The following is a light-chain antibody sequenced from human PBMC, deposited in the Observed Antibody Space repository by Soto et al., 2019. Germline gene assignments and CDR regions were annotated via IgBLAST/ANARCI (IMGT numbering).Light chain of an antibody. V-gene: IGKV3-15*01. CDR3: QQYEYWYT. Sequence: EIVMTQSPAALSVSPGERATLSCRASQNINNNLAWYQQKPGQGPRLLIYGASTRATDIPARFSGSGSGTEFTLTISSLQSEDFAVYYCQQYEYWYTFGQGTKEEI. CDR2: GAS. CDR1: QNINNN. J-gene: IGKJ2*01.